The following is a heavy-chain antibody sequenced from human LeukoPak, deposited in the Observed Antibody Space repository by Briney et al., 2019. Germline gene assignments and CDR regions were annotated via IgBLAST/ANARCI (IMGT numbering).Heavy chain of an antibody. V-gene: IGHV4-59*01. CDR3: AKDSGWFDP. CDR1: GGSISSYY. D-gene: IGHD1-26*01. CDR2: IYYSGST. J-gene: IGHJ5*02. Sequence: SETLSLTCTVSGGSISSYYWSWIRQPPGKGLEWIGYIYYSGSTNYNPSLKSRVTISVDTSKNQFSLKLSSVTAADTAVYYCAKDSGWFDPWGQGTLVTVSS.